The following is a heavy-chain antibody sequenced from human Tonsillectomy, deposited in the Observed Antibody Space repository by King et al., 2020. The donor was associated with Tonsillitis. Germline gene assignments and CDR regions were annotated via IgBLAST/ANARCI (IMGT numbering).Heavy chain of an antibody. CDR2: IKSKTDGGTT. V-gene: IGHV3-15*01. Sequence: VQLVESGGGLVKPGGSLSLSCAASGFTFSNAWMSWVRQAPGKGLEWGGRIKSKTDGGTTDYAAPVNGRFTITRDDSKNTLYLQMNSLKTEDTAVYYCTTDREYSSGWCGGNWFDPWGQGTLVTVSS. CDR3: TTDREYSSGWCGGNWFDP. D-gene: IGHD6-19*01. J-gene: IGHJ5*02. CDR1: GFTFSNAW.